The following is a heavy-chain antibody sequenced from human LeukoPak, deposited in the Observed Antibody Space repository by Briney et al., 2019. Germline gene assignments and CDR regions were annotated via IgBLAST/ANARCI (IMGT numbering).Heavy chain of an antibody. V-gene: IGHV4-30-4*07. J-gene: IGHJ3*02. D-gene: IGHD5-18*01. Sequence: PSQTLSLTCAVSGGSISSGGYSWSWIRQPPGKGLEWIGYIYYSGSTYYNPSLKSRVTISVDTSKNQFSLKLSSVTAADTAVYYCARGRIQLWKGDAFDIWGQGTMVTVSS. CDR3: ARGRIQLWKGDAFDI. CDR2: IYYSGST. CDR1: GGSISSGGYS.